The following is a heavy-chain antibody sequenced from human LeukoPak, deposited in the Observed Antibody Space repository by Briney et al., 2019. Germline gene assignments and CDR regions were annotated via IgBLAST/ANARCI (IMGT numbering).Heavy chain of an antibody. CDR3: ARDSPDIVVVPAAIPDYYYYGMDV. J-gene: IGHJ6*02. D-gene: IGHD2-2*02. CDR1: GYTFTSYG. Sequence: ASVKVSYKASGYTFTSYGISWVRQAPGQGLERMGWISAYNGNTNYAQKLQGRVTMTTDTSTSTAYMELKSLRSDDTAVYYCARDSPDIVVVPAAIPDYYYYGMDVWGQGATVTVSS. CDR2: ISAYNGNT. V-gene: IGHV1-18*01.